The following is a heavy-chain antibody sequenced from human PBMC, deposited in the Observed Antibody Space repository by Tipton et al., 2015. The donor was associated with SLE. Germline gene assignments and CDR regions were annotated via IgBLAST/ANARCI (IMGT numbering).Heavy chain of an antibody. CDR3: ARLGGRPPDP. Sequence: QSGPEVKKPGSSVKVSCKASGGTFSNYAISWVRQAPGQGLEWMGGIIPILGTTNYAQKFQGRVTITADESTYTAYMEMRSLRSDGTAVYYCARLGGRPPDPWCQGTLVTVSS. D-gene: IGHD3-16*01. CDR1: GGTFSNYA. J-gene: IGHJ5*02. V-gene: IGHV1-69*01. CDR2: IIPILGTT.